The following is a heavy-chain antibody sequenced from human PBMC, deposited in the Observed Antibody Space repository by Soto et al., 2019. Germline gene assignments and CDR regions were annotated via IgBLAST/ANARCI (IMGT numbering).Heavy chain of an antibody. D-gene: IGHD3-22*01. CDR3: ARGMDSSGHMLVN. Sequence: ASVKVSCKASGYTFTGYYMHWVRQAPGQGLEWMGWINPNSGGTNYAQKFQGWVTMTRDTSISTAYMELSRLRSDDTAVYYCARGMDSSGHMLVNWGQGPLTTVSS. CDR2: INPNSGGT. V-gene: IGHV1-2*04. J-gene: IGHJ4*02. CDR1: GYTFTGYY.